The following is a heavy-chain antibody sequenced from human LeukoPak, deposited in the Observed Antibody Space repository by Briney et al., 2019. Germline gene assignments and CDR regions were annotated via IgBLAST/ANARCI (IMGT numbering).Heavy chain of an antibody. CDR2: IKSKTDGRTT. V-gene: IGHV3-15*01. CDR1: GFTFSNAW. D-gene: IGHD3-10*01. CDR3: TTGPFDYYGSASYLANGMDV. J-gene: IGHJ6*02. Sequence: PGGSLTLSCVASGFTFSNAWMSWVRQAPGKGLEWVGRIKSKTDGRTTDYTAPVKGRFTISRDDSKNTLYLQMNSMKTEDTAVYYCTTGPFDYYGSASYLANGMDVWGQGTTVTVSS.